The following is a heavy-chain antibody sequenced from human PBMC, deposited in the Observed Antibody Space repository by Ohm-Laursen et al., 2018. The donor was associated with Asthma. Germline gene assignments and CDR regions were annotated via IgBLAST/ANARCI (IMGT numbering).Heavy chain of an antibody. D-gene: IGHD3-3*01. Sequence: SLRLSCAASGFTFSSYGMHWVRQAPGKGLEWVGFIRSKAYGGTTEYAASVKGRFTISRDDSKSIAYLQMNSLKTEDTAVYYCRANFWSGYYDDYWGQGTLVTVSS. CDR1: GFTFSSYG. CDR2: IRSKAYGGTT. J-gene: IGHJ4*02. CDR3: RANFWSGYYDDY. V-gene: IGHV3-49*04.